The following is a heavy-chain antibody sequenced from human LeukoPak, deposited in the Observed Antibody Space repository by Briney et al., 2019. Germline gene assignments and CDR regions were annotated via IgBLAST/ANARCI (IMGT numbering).Heavy chain of an antibody. J-gene: IGHJ3*02. D-gene: IGHD3-10*01. CDR3: ARDKFGAGNDAFDI. V-gene: IGHV1-69*13. Sequence: ASVKVSCKASGGTFSSYAISWVRQAPGQGLEWMGGIIPIFGTANYAQKFQGGVTITADESTSTAYMELSSLRSEDTAVYYCARDKFGAGNDAFDIWGQGTMVTVSS. CDR1: GGTFSSYA. CDR2: IIPIFGTA.